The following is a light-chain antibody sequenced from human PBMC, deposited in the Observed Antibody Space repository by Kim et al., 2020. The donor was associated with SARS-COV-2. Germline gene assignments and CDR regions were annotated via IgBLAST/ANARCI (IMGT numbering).Light chain of an antibody. Sequence: ACGQKDMCQCQGYSLRSCYATRDQQRTRQTPTRVLYGKYDRPSGTPDRFSGSASGNTASLSITGAQAEDEGDYYSSSRDTTGDHVVFGGGTQLTVL. J-gene: IGLJ3*02. CDR1: SLRSCY. CDR2: GKY. V-gene: IGLV3-19*01. CDR3: SSRDTTGDHVV.